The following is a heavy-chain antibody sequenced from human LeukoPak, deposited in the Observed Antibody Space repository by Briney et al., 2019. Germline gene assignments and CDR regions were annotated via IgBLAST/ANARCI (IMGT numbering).Heavy chain of an antibody. Sequence: SLRLSCAASGFTFSSYAMHWVRQAPGKGLEWVAVISYDGSNKYYADSVRGRFTISRDNAKNSLYLHMNSLTVEDTAVYYCSRDPRNNDYWGQGTLVTVSS. J-gene: IGHJ4*02. V-gene: IGHV3-30*04. CDR2: ISYDGSNK. CDR3: SRDPRNNDY. CDR1: GFTFSSYA.